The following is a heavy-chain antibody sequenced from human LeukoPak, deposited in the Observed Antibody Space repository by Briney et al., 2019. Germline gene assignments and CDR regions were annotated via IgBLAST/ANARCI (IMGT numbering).Heavy chain of an antibody. J-gene: IGHJ6*03. V-gene: IGHV1-18*01. CDR2: ISSYNGNT. CDR1: VYTFTSYG. D-gene: IGHD1-20*01. Sequence: ASVKVSCKACVYTFTSYGVSGVRQAPGQGLEWMGWISSYNGNTNYAQKLQGRVTMTTDTSTSTAYMELRSRRSEDTAVYFCARRAPSHSGYNWNDGRNYYMDVWGKGTTVTVSS. CDR3: ARRAPSHSGYNWNDGRNYYMDV.